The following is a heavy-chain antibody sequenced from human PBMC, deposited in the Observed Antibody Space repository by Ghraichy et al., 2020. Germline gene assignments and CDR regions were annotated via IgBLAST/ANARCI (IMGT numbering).Heavy chain of an antibody. CDR1: GFTFSSYA. V-gene: IGHV3-30-3*01. D-gene: IGHD2-15*01. Sequence: GGSLRLSCAASGFTFSSYAMHWVRQAPGKGLEWVAVISYDGSNKYYADSVKGRFTISRDNSKNTLYLQMNSLRAEDTAVYYCARDRLYCSGGSCYPYNWFDPWGQGTLVTVSS. CDR2: ISYDGSNK. CDR3: ARDRLYCSGGSCYPYNWFDP. J-gene: IGHJ5*02.